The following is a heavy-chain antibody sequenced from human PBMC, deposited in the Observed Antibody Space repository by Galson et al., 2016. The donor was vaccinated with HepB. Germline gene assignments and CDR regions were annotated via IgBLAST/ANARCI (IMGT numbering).Heavy chain of an antibody. Sequence: DPVKGRFTISRDNAKNSLFLQMKSLRDEDTAVYYCARGFGFGLGRKYGMDVWGQGILVTVSS. D-gene: IGHD3-10*01. CDR3: ARGFGFGLGRKYGMDV. J-gene: IGHJ4*02. V-gene: IGHV3-7*04.